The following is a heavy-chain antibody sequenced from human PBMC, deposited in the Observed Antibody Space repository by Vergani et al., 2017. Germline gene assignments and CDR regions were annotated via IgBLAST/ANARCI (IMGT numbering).Heavy chain of an antibody. CDR3: ARDPDGDYFDY. Sequence: EVQLVESGGGLVQPGRSLRLSCAASGFTFDDYAMHWVRQAPGKGLEWVSGISWNSGSIGYADSVKGRFTISRDNAKNSLYLQMNSLRAEDTAVYYCARDPDGDYFDYWGQGTLVTVSS. J-gene: IGHJ4*02. D-gene: IGHD4-17*01. CDR2: ISWNSGSI. CDR1: GFTFDDYA. V-gene: IGHV3-9*01.